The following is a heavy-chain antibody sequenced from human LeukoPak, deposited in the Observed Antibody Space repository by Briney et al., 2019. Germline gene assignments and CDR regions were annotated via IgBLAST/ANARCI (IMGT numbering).Heavy chain of an antibody. J-gene: IGHJ4*02. CDR2: IYSGGST. CDR3: ARASFWFDYSGYYFDY. CDR1: GFTVSSNY. Sequence: GGSLRLSCAASGFTVSSNYMSWVRQAPGKGLEWVSVIYSGGSTYYADSVKGRFTISRDNSKNTVSLQMNSLRAEDTAVYYCARASFWFDYSGYYFDYWGQGTLVTVSS. D-gene: IGHD2-15*01. V-gene: IGHV3-53*01.